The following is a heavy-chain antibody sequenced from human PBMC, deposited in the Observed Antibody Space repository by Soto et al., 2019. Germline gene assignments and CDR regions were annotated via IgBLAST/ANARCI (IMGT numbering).Heavy chain of an antibody. J-gene: IGHJ6*03. V-gene: IGHV1-58*02. CDR1: GFTFTSSA. D-gene: IGHD3-10*01. CDR3: AADPGAYYGSGSFFRNYYYMDV. CDR2: IVVGSGNT. Sequence: ASVKVSCKASGFTFTSSAMQWVRQARGQRLEWIGWIVVGSGNTNYAQKFQERVTITRDMSTSTAYMELSSLRSEDTAVDYCAADPGAYYGSGSFFRNYYYMDVWGKGTTVTVSS.